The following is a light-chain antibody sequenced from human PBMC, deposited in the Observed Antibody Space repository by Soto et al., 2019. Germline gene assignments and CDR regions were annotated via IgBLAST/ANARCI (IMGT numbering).Light chain of an antibody. Sequence: SYELTQPPPVSVSPGQTASITCSGDKLGDKYVSWYHQKSGQPPVLVIYEDTNRPSGIPERFSGSNSGNTATLTISGTQAMDEADYYCQAWDSGTTLLFGGRTKVTVL. CDR3: QAWDSGTTLL. J-gene: IGLJ2*01. CDR1: KLGDKY. CDR2: EDT. V-gene: IGLV3-1*01.